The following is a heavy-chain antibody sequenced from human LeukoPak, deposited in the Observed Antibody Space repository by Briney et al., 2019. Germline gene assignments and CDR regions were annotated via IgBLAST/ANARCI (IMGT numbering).Heavy chain of an antibody. CDR3: AKDLEPGIAPTGWFDP. Sequence: PGGSLRLSCAASGFTFSSYAMSWVRQAPGKGLEWVSAISGSGGSTYYADSVKGRFTISRDNSKNTLYLQMNSLRAEDTAVYYCAKDLEPGIAPTGWFDPWGQGTLVTVSS. V-gene: IGHV3-23*01. D-gene: IGHD6-13*01. CDR1: GFTFSSYA. CDR2: ISGSGGST. J-gene: IGHJ5*02.